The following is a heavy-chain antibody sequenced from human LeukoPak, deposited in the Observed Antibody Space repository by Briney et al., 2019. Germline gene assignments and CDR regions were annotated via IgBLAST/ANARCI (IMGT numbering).Heavy chain of an antibody. V-gene: IGHV3-48*02. D-gene: IGHD3-10*01. Sequence: PGGSLRLSCAASGFTFSSYNMNWVRQAPGKGMEWVSYISSGGKSIYYAESVQGRFTISRDNAQNSLYLQMNSLRDTDTAVYYCARDLRGGQSAGGQGTLVTVSS. CDR3: ARDLRGGQSA. J-gene: IGHJ4*02. CDR2: ISSGGKSI. CDR1: GFTFSSYN.